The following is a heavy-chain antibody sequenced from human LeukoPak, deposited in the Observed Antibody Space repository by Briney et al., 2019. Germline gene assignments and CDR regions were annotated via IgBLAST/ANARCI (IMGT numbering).Heavy chain of an antibody. J-gene: IGHJ3*02. CDR2: IVHSGNT. CDR3: ARFGSSTWYKGAFDI. CDR1: GGSFSGYY. D-gene: IGHD6-13*01. Sequence: PSETLSLTCAVYGGSFSGYYWSWIRQPPGKGLEWIGEIVHSGNTKYNPSLKSRVTMSVDTSKNQFSLNLTSVTAADTAVYYCARFGSSTWYKGAFDIWGQGTMVAVAS. V-gene: IGHV4-34*12.